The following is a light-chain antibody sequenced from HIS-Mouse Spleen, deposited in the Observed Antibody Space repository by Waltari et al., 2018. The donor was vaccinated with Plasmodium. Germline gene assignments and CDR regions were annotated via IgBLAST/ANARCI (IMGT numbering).Light chain of an antibody. J-gene: IGLJ1*01. CDR1: SSDVGSYNL. CDR2: EGS. V-gene: IGLV2-23*01. Sequence: QSALTQPASVSGSPGQSITISCTGTSSDVGSYNLVSWYQQHPGKAPKRMIYEGSKRPSGVSNRFSGSKSGNTASLTIAGLQAEDEADYYCRSYAGSSTYVFGTGTKVTVL. CDR3: RSYAGSSTYV.